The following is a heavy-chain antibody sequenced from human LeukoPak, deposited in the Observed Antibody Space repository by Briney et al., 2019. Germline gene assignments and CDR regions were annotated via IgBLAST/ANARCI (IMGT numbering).Heavy chain of an antibody. J-gene: IGHJ4*02. D-gene: IGHD5-18*01. CDR1: GFTFSSYS. Sequence: GGSLRLSCAASGFTFSSYSMNWVRQAPGKGLEWVSSISSSSSYIYYADSVKGRFTISRDNAKKSQYLQMNSLRAEDTAVYYCARGGTWIQLCDYWGQGTLVTVSS. CDR2: ISSSSSYI. CDR3: ARGGTWIQLCDY. V-gene: IGHV3-21*01.